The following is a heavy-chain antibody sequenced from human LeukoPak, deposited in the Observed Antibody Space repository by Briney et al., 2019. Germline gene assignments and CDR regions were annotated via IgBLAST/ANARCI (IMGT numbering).Heavy chain of an antibody. CDR2: INSSSRST. J-gene: IGHJ6*03. CDR1: GFTFSLYS. D-gene: IGHD2-2*01. Sequence: GGSLRLSCAASGFTFSLYSMNWVRQAPGKGLEWISSINSSSRSTDYTDSVKGRFTISRDNAQNSLYLQMSSLRAEDTAVYYCVRDSTNMRVGEKGTTVRVSS. CDR3: VRDSTNMRV. V-gene: IGHV3-21*01.